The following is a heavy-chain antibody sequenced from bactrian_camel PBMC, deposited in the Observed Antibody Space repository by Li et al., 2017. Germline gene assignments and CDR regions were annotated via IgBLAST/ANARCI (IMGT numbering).Heavy chain of an antibody. CDR2: LYTGRGST. CDR3: VARHRCTDGGGY. Sequence: HVQLVESGGGSVQAGGSLRLSCAASGYIHTTYCMGWFRQAPGKERQAVAGLYTGRGSTYYTDSAKGRFTISQDNAKKTLSLQMNSLKFEDSGKYFCVARHRCTDGGGYWGQGTQVTVS. J-gene: IGHJ4*01. CDR1: GYIHTTYC. D-gene: IGHD2*01. V-gene: IGHV3S54*01.